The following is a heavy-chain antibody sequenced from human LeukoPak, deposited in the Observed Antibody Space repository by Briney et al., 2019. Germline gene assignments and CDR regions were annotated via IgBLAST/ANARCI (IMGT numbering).Heavy chain of an antibody. CDR1: GFTFSSYA. J-gene: IGHJ3*02. D-gene: IGHD3-22*01. CDR3: AKAGDTMIVVVITGAFDI. V-gene: IGHV3-23*01. Sequence: GGSLRLSCAASGFTFSSYAMSWVRQAPGKGLEWVSAISGSGGSTYYADSVKGRLTISRDNSKNTLYLQMNSLRAEDTAVYYCAKAGDTMIVVVITGAFDIWGQGTMVTVSS. CDR2: ISGSGGST.